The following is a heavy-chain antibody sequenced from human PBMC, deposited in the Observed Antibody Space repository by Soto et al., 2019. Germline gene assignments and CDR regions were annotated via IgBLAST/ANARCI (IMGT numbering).Heavy chain of an antibody. Sequence: QLQLQESGPGLVKPSETLSLTCTVSGGSISSSSYYWGWIRQPPGKGLEWIGSIYYSGSTYYNPSLKSRVTISVDTSKNQFSLKLSSVTAADTAVYYCAKTYYDILTERDYDAFDIWGQGTMVTVSS. D-gene: IGHD3-9*01. J-gene: IGHJ3*02. V-gene: IGHV4-39*01. CDR1: GGSISSSSYY. CDR3: AKTYYDILTERDYDAFDI. CDR2: IYYSGST.